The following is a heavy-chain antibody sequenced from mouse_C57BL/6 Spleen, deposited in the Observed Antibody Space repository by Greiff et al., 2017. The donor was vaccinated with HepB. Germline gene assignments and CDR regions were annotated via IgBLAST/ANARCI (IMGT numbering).Heavy chain of an antibody. J-gene: IGHJ4*01. Sequence: QVTLKVSGPGILQSSQTLSLTCSFSGFSLSTSGMGVSWIRQPSGKGLEWLAHIYWDDYKRYDPSLKSRLTISKDTSRNPVFLKITSVDTADTATYYFALRCDSDLYAMDYWGQGTSVTVAS. V-gene: IGHV8-12*01. CDR3: ALRCDSDLYAMDY. CDR2: IYWDDYK. CDR1: GFSLSTSGMG. D-gene: IGHD2-4*01.